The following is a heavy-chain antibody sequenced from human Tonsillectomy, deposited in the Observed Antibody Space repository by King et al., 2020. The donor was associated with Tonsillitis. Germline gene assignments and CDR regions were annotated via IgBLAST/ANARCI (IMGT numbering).Heavy chain of an antibody. V-gene: IGHV3-30*18. D-gene: IGHD4-17*01. CDR3: EKDQAEYGGMDV. Sequence: VQLVESGGGVVQPGRSLRLSCAASGFTFSSYGMHWVRQAPGKGLGWVAVISYDGTNKYYPDSVKGRFTISRDNSKNTLYLQMNSLRAEDTAVYYCEKDQAEYGGMDVWGQGTTVTVS. CDR2: ISYDGTNK. CDR1: GFTFSSYG. J-gene: IGHJ6*02.